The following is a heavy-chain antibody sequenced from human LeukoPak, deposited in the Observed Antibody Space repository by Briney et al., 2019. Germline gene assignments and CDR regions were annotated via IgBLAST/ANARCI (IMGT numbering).Heavy chain of an antibody. CDR3: ARGTIFDY. V-gene: IGHV4-39*07. CDR2: IYYSGST. Sequence: SETLSLTCTVSGGSISSSSYYWGWIRQPPGKGPEWIGSIYYSGSTYYNSSLKSRVTLSVDRSKNQFSLKLSSVTAADTAVYYCARGTIFDYWGQGTMVTVSS. CDR1: GGSISSSSYY. D-gene: IGHD3-3*01. J-gene: IGHJ3*01.